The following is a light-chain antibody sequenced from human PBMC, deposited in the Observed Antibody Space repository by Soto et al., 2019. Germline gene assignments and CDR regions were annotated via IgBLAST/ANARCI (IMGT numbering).Light chain of an antibody. CDR3: LSYSGSRTLV. CDR2: EVS. V-gene: IGLV2-14*01. J-gene: IGLJ2*01. CDR1: SSDVGGYNY. Sequence: QSALTQPASVSGSPGQSITISCTGTSSDVGGYNYVSWYQQHPGKAPKLMIYEVSNRPSGVSYRFSGSKSGNTASLTISGLQADHFAHYYCLSYSGSRTLVFGPGTQVTVL.